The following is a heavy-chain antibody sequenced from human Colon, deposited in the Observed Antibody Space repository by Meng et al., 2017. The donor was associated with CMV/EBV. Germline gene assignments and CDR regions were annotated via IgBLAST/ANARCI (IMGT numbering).Heavy chain of an antibody. J-gene: IGHJ4*02. CDR1: GYTFTSYG. V-gene: IGHV1-18*01. D-gene: IGHD1-1*01. CDR2: ISGSTGYT. CDR3: ARGRPNWSGVLDY. Sequence: QFQLVQSGAEVTEPGASVLVSCRSSGYTFTSYGINCVRQAPGQGLEWMGWISGSTGYTNRAQKFQGRVTMTTDTSTSTAYLALTSLTSNDTAVYYCARGRPNWSGVLDYWGQGTLVTVSS.